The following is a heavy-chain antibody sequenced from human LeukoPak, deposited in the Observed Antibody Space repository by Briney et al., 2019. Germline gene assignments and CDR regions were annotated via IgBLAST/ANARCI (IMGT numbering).Heavy chain of an antibody. CDR3: ARDSPFEWAVFGDSFDI. D-gene: IGHD3-3*01. J-gene: IGHJ3*02. CDR1: GGSISDYY. V-gene: IGHV4-59*01. Sequence: SETLSLTCTVSGGSISDYYWSWIRQSPGKGLEWIAHIHYSGSTNYNSSLASRVTISMDTSKRQISLKLSSVTAADTAVYYCARDSPFEWAVFGDSFDIWGQGTVVAVSS. CDR2: IHYSGST.